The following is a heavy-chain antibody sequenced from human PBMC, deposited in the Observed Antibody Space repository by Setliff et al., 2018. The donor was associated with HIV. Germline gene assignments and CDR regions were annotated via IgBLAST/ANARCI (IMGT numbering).Heavy chain of an antibody. Sequence: PSETLSLTCTVSGGSINSGGYYWTWVRQHPGKGLQWIGYIYYIGGAHYNPSLKSRVTISLDTSKNHFSLNLGSVTAADTAVYYCARESMLRGLRHAVGIWGQGTMVTVSS. V-gene: IGHV4-31*03. CDR1: GGSINSGGYY. J-gene: IGHJ3*02. CDR3: ARESMLRGLRHAVGI. D-gene: IGHD3-10*01. CDR2: IYYIGGA.